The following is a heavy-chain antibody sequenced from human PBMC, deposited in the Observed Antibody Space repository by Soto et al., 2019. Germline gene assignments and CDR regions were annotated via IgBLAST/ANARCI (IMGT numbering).Heavy chain of an antibody. CDR2: ISSSGSTI. Sequence: GGFLRLSCAAPGITFIDNYISWFRQAPGNGLEWVSFISSSGSTIYYADSVKGRFTISRDNAKNSLYLQMNSLRAEDTAVYYSARDGVQISAVAGTYDYWGQGTLVTVSS. J-gene: IGHJ4*02. CDR1: GITFIDNY. D-gene: IGHD6-19*01. V-gene: IGHV3-11*01. CDR3: ARDGVQISAVAGTYDY.